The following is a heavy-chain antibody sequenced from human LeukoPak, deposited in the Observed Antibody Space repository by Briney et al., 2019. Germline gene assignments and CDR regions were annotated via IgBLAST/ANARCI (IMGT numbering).Heavy chain of an antibody. CDR2: INPNSGGT. J-gene: IGHJ4*02. D-gene: IGHD3-22*01. V-gene: IGHV1-2*02. CDR3: ARDIYDSSGYQYYFDY. Sequence: ASVKVSCTASGYTFTVYYMHWVRQAPGQGLEWMGWINPNSGGTNYAQKFQGRVTMTRDTSISTAYMELSRLRSDDTAVYYCARDIYDSSGYQYYFDYWGQGTLVTVSS. CDR1: GYTFTVYY.